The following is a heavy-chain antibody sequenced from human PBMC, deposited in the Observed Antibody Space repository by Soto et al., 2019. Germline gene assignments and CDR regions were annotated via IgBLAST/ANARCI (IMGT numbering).Heavy chain of an antibody. CDR3: ARHIRAAAGKTRTYGMDV. CDR1: GCAIRSSRYY. Sequence: SATLSLTFTVSGCAIRSSRYYWGWIRQPPGNGLEWIGSIYYSGSTYYNPSLKSRVTISVDTSKNQFSLKMSSVTAADTAVYYCARHIRAAAGKTRTYGMDVWGQGTTVT. V-gene: IGHV4-39*01. CDR2: IYYSGST. D-gene: IGHD6-13*01. J-gene: IGHJ6*02.